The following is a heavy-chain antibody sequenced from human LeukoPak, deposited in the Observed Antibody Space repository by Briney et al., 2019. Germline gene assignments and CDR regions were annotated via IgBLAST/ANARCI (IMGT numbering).Heavy chain of an antibody. CDR3: TKSQSIAVTDALDI. V-gene: IGHV3-23*01. J-gene: IGHJ3*02. D-gene: IGHD6-6*01. CDR2: ISASGST. CDR1: GFTFSSFSSYA. Sequence: GGSLRLSCAASGFTFSSFSSYAMTWVRQAPGKGLECVSGISASGSTYYADSVKGRFTISRDNSKNTLYVEMNRLRAEDTAVYHCTKSQSIAVTDALDIWGQGTMVTVSS.